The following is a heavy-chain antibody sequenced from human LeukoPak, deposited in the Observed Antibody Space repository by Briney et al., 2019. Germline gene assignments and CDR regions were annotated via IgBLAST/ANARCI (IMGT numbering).Heavy chain of an antibody. Sequence: GGSLRLSCAASGFTFSSYAMSWVRQAPGKGLEWVSAISGSGSSTYYADSVKGRFTIPRDNSKNTLYLQMNSLRAEDTAVYYCAKDPPAATVVDYWGQGTLVTVSS. CDR2: ISGSGSST. V-gene: IGHV3-23*01. CDR3: AKDPPAATVVDY. D-gene: IGHD6-13*01. J-gene: IGHJ4*02. CDR1: GFTFSSYA.